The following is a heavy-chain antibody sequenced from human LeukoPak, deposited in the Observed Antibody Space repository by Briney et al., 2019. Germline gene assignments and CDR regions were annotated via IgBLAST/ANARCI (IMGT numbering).Heavy chain of an antibody. V-gene: IGHV4-59*08. CDR3: ASFQFGRNWFDP. CDR1: GGSFHNYY. J-gene: IGHJ5*02. Sequence: SETLSLTCTVSGGSFHNYYWNWIRQPPGKGLEGIAYIHHGGTTNYNPSLKSRATMSVSTSKGQFSLKLSSVTAADTAVYYFASFQFGRNWFDPWGQGTLVTVSS. D-gene: IGHD3-10*01. CDR2: IHHGGTT.